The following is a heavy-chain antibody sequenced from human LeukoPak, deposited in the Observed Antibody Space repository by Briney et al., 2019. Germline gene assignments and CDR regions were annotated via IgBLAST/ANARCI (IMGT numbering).Heavy chain of an antibody. CDR3: AKEAIVLMVYATKGYYYYYMDV. Sequence: PGGSLRLSCAASGFTFSSYWMSWVRQAPGKGLEWVANIKQDGSEKYYVDSVKGRFTISRDNAKNSLYLQMNSLRAEDTAAYYCAKEAIVLMVYATKGYYYYYMDVWGKGTTVTVSS. J-gene: IGHJ6*03. V-gene: IGHV3-7*04. D-gene: IGHD2-8*01. CDR2: IKQDGSEK. CDR1: GFTFSSYW.